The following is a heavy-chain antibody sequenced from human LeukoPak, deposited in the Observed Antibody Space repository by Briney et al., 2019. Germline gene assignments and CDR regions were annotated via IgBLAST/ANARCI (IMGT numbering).Heavy chain of an antibody. D-gene: IGHD3-10*01. CDR1: GGSISSYY. CDR3: AGLGGSGSYFLAY. Sequence: SETLSLTCTVSGGSISSYYWSWIRQPPGKGLEWIGYIYTSGSTNYNPSLKSRVTMSVDTSKNQFSLKLSSVTAADTAVYYCAGLGGSGSYFLAYWGQGTLVTVSS. CDR2: IYTSGST. J-gene: IGHJ4*02. V-gene: IGHV4-4*08.